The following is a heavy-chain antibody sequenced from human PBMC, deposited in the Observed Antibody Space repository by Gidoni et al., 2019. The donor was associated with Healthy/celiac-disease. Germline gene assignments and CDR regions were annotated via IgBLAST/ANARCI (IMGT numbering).Heavy chain of an antibody. Sequence: AASGFTFSSHAMSWVRQAPGKGLEWVSAISGSGGSTYYADSVKGRFTISRDNSKNTLYLQMNSLRAEDTAVYYCAKDCSGGSCYSYWFDPWGQGTLVTVSS. V-gene: IGHV3-23*01. D-gene: IGHD2-15*01. CDR2: ISGSGGST. CDR1: GFTFSSHA. CDR3: AKDCSGGSCYSYWFDP. J-gene: IGHJ5*02.